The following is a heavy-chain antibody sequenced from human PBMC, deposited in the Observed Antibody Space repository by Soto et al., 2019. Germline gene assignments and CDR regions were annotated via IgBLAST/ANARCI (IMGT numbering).Heavy chain of an antibody. CDR3: ARGMTPPGAPAWYYFDS. J-gene: IGHJ4*02. V-gene: IGHV4-4*07. Sequence: QVQLQESGPGLMKPSETLSLTCTVSGASITGSSYWSWIRQPAGKGLEWIGRFSLSGTTSYNPSLRSRVTMSADVSQNQCSLRLTSVTAADPALYYWARGMTPPGAPAWYYFDSWGQGSLVTVSS. D-gene: IGHD2-8*02. CDR1: GASITGSSY. CDR2: FSLSGTT.